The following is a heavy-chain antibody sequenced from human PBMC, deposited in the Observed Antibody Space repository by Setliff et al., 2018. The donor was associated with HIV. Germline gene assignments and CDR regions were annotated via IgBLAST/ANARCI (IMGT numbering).Heavy chain of an antibody. CDR2: MYHTGST. J-gene: IGHJ6*03. Sequence: SETLSLTCAVSGYSISSGCYWGWIRRPPGKGLEWIGSMYHTGSTYYSPSLNSRFTISVDTSKNQFSLKLRSVTAADTAVYYCARDAFDYTAYYYSYMDVWGKGTTVTVSS. CDR1: GYSISSGCY. V-gene: IGHV4-38-2*02. CDR3: ARDAFDYTAYYYSYMDV. D-gene: IGHD4-4*01.